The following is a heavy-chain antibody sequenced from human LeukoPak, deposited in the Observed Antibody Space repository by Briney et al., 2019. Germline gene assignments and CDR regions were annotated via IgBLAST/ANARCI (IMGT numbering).Heavy chain of an antibody. J-gene: IGHJ4*02. CDR1: GFYFRDHW. D-gene: IGHD6-19*01. V-gene: IGHV3-7*03. CDR3: VKNDGWFHLAQ. Sequence: GGSLRLSCAASGFYFRDHWMDWVRQAPGKGLEWVGHIKTDGSETYYLDSLKGRISISRDNTNNALYLQMNSLGVEDTAIYYCVKNDGWFHLAQWGQGTLVTVSS. CDR2: IKTDGSET.